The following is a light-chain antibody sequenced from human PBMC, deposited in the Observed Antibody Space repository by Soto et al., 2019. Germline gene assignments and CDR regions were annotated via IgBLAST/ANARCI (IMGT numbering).Light chain of an antibody. J-gene: IGKJ4*01. CDR2: DAS. Sequence: EVVLTQSPVTLALSPGERATLSCRASQNVDIYVDWYQQKPGQAPRLLIYDASNRATGIPARFSGSGSGTDFTLTISSLEPEDFAVYYCQQRSDWPPLTFGGGTKVEIK. CDR3: QQRSDWPPLT. V-gene: IGKV3-11*01. CDR1: QNVDIY.